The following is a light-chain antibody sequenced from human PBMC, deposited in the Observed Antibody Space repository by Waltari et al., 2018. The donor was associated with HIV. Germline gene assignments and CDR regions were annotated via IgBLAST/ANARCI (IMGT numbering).Light chain of an antibody. CDR2: EVT. CDR1: SSDVGGYNY. CDR3: SSYTSNKIWV. Sequence: QSALTQPASVSGSPGQSITISCTGPSSDVGGYNYVSWYQQRPGKAPKVMIYEVTSRPSDIPDRFSGSKSGNTASLTISGLRAEDKSDYYCSSYTSNKIWVFGGGTTVTVL. V-gene: IGLV2-14*01. J-gene: IGLJ3*02.